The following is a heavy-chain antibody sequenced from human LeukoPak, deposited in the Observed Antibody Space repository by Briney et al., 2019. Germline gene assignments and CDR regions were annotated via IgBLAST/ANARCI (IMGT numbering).Heavy chain of an antibody. J-gene: IGHJ6*03. CDR3: AGGAGPYYYYYMDV. V-gene: IGHV4-39*07. D-gene: IGHD6-19*01. Sequence: PSETLSLTCTVSGGSISSSSYYWGWIRQPPGKGLEWIGSIYYSGSTYYNPSLKSRVTISVDTSKNQFSLKLSSVTAADTAVYYCAGGAGPYYYYYMDVWGKGTTVTVSS. CDR1: GGSISSSSYY. CDR2: IYYSGST.